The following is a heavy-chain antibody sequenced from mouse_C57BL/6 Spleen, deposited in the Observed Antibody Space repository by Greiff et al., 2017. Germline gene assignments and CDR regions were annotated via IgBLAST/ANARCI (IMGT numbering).Heavy chain of an antibody. CDR1: EYEFPSHD. V-gene: IGHV5-2*03. CDR3: ARQGRYSNGAMDY. CDR2: INSDGGST. J-gene: IGHJ4*01. D-gene: IGHD2-5*01. Sequence: EVKLVESGGGLVQPGESLKLSCESNEYEFPSHDMSWVRKTPEKRLELVAAINSDGGSTYYPDTMERRVIISRDNTKKTLYLQMSSLRSEDTALYYCARQGRYSNGAMDYWGQGTSVTVSS.